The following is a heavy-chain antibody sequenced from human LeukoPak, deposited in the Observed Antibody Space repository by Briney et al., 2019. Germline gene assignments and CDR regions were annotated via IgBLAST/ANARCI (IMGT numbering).Heavy chain of an antibody. V-gene: IGHV3-23*01. CDR2: ISGNGGST. CDR1: GFTFSNYV. Sequence: GGSLRLSCVASGFTFSNYVMSWVRQAPGKGLEWVSGISGNGGSTFNADSVKGRFTISRDNSKNTLYLQMNSLRAEDTAVYYCAKGMRQFDYWGQGTLVTVSS. J-gene: IGHJ4*02. CDR3: AKGMRQFDY.